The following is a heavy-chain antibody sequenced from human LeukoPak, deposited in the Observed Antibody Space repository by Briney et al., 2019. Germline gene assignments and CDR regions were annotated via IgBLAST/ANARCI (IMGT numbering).Heavy chain of an antibody. Sequence: SETLSLTCAVYGGSFSGYYWSWIRQPPGKGLEGTGEINHSGSTNYNPSLKSRVTISVDTSKNQFSLKLSSVTAADTAVYYCARPAYYYDSSGYYGGDYWGQGTLVTVSS. D-gene: IGHD3-22*01. V-gene: IGHV4-34*01. CDR1: GGSFSGYY. CDR3: ARPAYYYDSSGYYGGDY. J-gene: IGHJ4*02. CDR2: INHSGST.